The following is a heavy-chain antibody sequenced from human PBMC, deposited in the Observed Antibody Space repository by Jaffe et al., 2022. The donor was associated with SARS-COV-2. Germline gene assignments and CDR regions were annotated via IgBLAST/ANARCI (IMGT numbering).Heavy chain of an antibody. D-gene: IGHD4-4*01. CDR1: GFTFSSYA. J-gene: IGHJ3*02. Sequence: EVQLLESGGGLVQPGGSLRLSCAASGFTFSSYAMSWVRQAPGKGLEWVSAISGSGGSTYYADSVKGRFTISRDNSKNTLYLQMNSLRAEDTAVYYCAKVINYAVTLRYDAFDIWGQGTMVTVSS. CDR3: AKVINYAVTLRYDAFDI. CDR2: ISGSGGST. V-gene: IGHV3-23*01.